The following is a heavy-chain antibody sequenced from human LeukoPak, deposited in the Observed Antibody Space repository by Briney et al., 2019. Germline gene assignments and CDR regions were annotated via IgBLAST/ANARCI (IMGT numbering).Heavy chain of an antibody. CDR1: GFTSGDYA. J-gene: IGHJ4*02. V-gene: IGHV3-49*04. CDR3: TRENSGWYIDY. CDR2: IRSKAYGGTT. Sequence: PGGSLRLSCIASGFTSGDYAMSWVRKAPGKGVESVGFIRSKAYGGTTEYAASVRGRFTISRDDSKSIAYLQMNSLKTEDTAVYYCTRENSGWYIDYWGQGTRVTVSA. D-gene: IGHD6-19*01.